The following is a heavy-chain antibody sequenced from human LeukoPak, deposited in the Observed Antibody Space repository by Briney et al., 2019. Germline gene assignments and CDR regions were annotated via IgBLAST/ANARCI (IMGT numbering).Heavy chain of an antibody. CDR2: IYYSRST. D-gene: IGHD6-13*01. V-gene: IGHV4-59*01. J-gene: IGHJ3*02. CDR3: ARGYSSSWYPGANAFDI. Sequence: PSETLSLTCSVSGASINRYYWTWIRQPPGKGLEWVGSIYYSRSTNYNPSLRSRAAISIDTSKNQFSLKLNSVTAADTAVYYCARGYSSSWYPGANAFDIWGQGTMVTVSS. CDR1: GASINRYY.